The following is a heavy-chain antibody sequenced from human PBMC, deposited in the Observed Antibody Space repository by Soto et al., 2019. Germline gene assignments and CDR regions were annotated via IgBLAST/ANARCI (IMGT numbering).Heavy chain of an antibody. CDR2: IYPGDSDS. J-gene: IGHJ3*02. V-gene: IGHV5-51*01. CDR3: ARQSSSTWYGNAFDI. Sequence: GESLKISCTGSGYNFASNWIGWVRQMPGKGLEWMGIIYPGDSDSRYSPSFPGQVTISADKSINTAYLQWSSLRASDTAMYYCARQSSSTWYGNAFDIWGQGTMVTVSS. D-gene: IGHD6-13*01. CDR1: GYNFASNW.